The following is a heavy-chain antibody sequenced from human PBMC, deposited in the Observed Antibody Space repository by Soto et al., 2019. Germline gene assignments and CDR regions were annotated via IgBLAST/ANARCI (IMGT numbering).Heavy chain of an antibody. CDR1: GFTFSSYA. J-gene: IGHJ6*02. CDR3: ARDLGAYSSSGRYYYGMDV. D-gene: IGHD6-13*01. Sequence: QVQLVESGGGVVQPGRSLRLSCAASGFTFSSYAMHWVRQAPGKGLEWVAVISYDGSNTYYADSVKGRFTISRDNSKNTLYLQMKRLRAEDTAVYYCARDLGAYSSSGRYYYGMDVWGQGTTVTVSS. V-gene: IGHV3-30-3*01. CDR2: ISYDGSNT.